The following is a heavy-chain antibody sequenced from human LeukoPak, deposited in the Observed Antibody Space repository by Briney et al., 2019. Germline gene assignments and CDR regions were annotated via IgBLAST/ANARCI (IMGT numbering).Heavy chain of an antibody. CDR1: GFTVSSNY. J-gene: IGHJ4*02. CDR3: ARDRLWFGKYYFDY. CDR2: IYSGGST. V-gene: IGHV3-66*02. D-gene: IGHD3-10*01. Sequence: GGSLRLSCAASGFTVSSNYMSWVRQAPGKGLGWVSVIYSGGSTYYADSVKGRFTLSRDNSKNTLYLQMNSLRAEDTAVYYCARDRLWFGKYYFDYWGQGTLVTVSS.